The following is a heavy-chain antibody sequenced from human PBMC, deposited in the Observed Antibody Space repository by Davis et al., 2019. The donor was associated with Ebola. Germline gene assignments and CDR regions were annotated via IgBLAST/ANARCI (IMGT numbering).Heavy chain of an antibody. D-gene: IGHD6-19*01. V-gene: IGHV4-59*08. CDR3: AGSPEAGLYYFDY. J-gene: IGHJ4*02. Sequence: PSETLSLTCTVSGGSISSYYWSWIRQPPGKGLEWIGYIYYSGSTNYNPSLKSRVTISVDTSKNQFSLKLSSVTAADTAVYYCAGSPEAGLYYFDYWGQGTLVTVSS. CDR2: IYYSGST. CDR1: GGSISSYY.